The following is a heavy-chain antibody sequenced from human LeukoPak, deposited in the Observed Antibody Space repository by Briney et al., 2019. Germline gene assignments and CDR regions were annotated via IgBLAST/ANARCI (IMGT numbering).Heavy chain of an antibody. Sequence: GGSLRLSCAASGFTFSSYSMNWVRQAPGKGMEWVSYISSSSSTIYYADSVKGRFTISRDNSKNTLYLQMNSLRAEDTAVYYCAKTAGDSSGYFDAFDIWGQGTMVTVSS. D-gene: IGHD3-22*01. CDR1: GFTFSSYS. CDR3: AKTAGDSSGYFDAFDI. J-gene: IGHJ3*02. V-gene: IGHV3-48*01. CDR2: ISSSSSTI.